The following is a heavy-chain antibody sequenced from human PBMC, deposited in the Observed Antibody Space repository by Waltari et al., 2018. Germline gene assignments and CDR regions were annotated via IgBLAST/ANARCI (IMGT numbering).Heavy chain of an antibody. D-gene: IGHD5-12*01. V-gene: IGHV3-74*01. Sequence: EVQLEESGGGLVQPGGSRRLSCEASGFDFTKHYLHWVGQGPGKGLVWVSRISGDGGSTSYADSVKGRFTISRDNSKNTLYLQMNSFRAEDTGIYYCAREGGGFDYTPDYWGQGTLVTVSS. J-gene: IGHJ4*02. CDR2: ISGDGGST. CDR3: AREGGGFDYTPDY. CDR1: GFDFTKHY.